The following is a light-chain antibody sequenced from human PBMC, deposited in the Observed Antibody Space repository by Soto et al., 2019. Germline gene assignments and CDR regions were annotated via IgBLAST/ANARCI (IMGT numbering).Light chain of an antibody. CDR1: QSFSTR. V-gene: IGKV1-5*01. J-gene: IGKJ1*01. Sequence: MTQSPSCLSAYVGDRVNMXCRASQSFSTRLGWYQQKPWTAPKRLIYHASTLESGVPSRFSGSGSGTECTLTISSLQPDDFATYYCQQYNSYSFGQGTKVDI. CDR3: QQYNSYS. CDR2: HAS.